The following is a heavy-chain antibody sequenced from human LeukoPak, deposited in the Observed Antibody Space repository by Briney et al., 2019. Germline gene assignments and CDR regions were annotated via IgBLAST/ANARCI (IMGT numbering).Heavy chain of an antibody. CDR3: AKEVGYSSGWAYCFDY. J-gene: IGHJ4*02. CDR1: GFTFSNYA. CDR2: ISDSGGST. D-gene: IGHD6-19*01. Sequence: GGSLRLSCAASGFTFSNYAMSWVRQAPGKGLEWVSGISDSGGSTYYAHSVKGRFTISRDNSKNTLYLQMNGMRAEDTAVYYCAKEVGYSSGWAYCFDYWGQGTLVTVSS. V-gene: IGHV3-23*01.